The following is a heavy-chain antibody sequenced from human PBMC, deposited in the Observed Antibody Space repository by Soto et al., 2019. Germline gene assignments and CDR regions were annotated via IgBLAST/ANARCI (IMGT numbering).Heavy chain of an antibody. CDR2: IIPIFGTA. CDR1: GGTFSSYA. Sequence: GASVKVSCKASGGTFSSYAISWVRQAPGQGLEWMGGIIPIFGTANYAQKFQGRVTITADESTSTAYMELSSLRSEDTAVYYCARDLYPWTYYDILTGSRYGMDVWGQGTTVTVSS. CDR3: ARDLYPWTYYDILTGSRYGMDV. J-gene: IGHJ6*02. D-gene: IGHD3-9*01. V-gene: IGHV1-69*13.